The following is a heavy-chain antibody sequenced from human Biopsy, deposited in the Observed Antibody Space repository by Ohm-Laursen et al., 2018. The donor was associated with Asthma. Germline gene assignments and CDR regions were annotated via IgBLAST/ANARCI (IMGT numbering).Heavy chain of an antibody. D-gene: IGHD3-3*01. Sequence: SLRLSCAATGFSLNSYDMHWVRQAPGKGLEWVAVMSFDGRQTYYADSVKGRFTISRDNSKNTLYLQMNSLRAEDTAVYYCAKERYYDFWSGYPIWGQGTMVTVSS. J-gene: IGHJ3*02. CDR2: MSFDGRQT. CDR1: GFSLNSYD. V-gene: IGHV3-30*18. CDR3: AKERYYDFWSGYPI.